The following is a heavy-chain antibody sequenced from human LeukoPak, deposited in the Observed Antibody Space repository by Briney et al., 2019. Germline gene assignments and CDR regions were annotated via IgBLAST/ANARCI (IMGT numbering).Heavy chain of an antibody. CDR1: GYTFHSYW. Sequence: GESLKISCKGSGYTFHSYWIAWVRQMPGKGLEWMGIIYPGDSDTRYSPSFQGQVTISADKSISTAYLQWSSLKASDTAMYYCARQAAAGQFSAFDIWGQGTMVTVSS. CDR3: ARQAAAGQFSAFDI. CDR2: IYPGDSDT. J-gene: IGHJ3*02. V-gene: IGHV5-51*01. D-gene: IGHD6-13*01.